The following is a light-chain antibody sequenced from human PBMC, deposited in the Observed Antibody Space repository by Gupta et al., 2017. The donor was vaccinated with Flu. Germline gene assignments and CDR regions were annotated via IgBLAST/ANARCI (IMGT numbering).Light chain of an antibody. J-gene: IGKJ2*02. V-gene: IGKV3D-20*01. Sequence: EVVLTQSPATLSLSPGERATLACGASQSFSSNLLAWYQQKPGRAPRLLIYDAFNRTAGTPDRFSGSGSGTDFTLTISRREPEDFAVYYCQQYVGSPPWTFGQGTKLEI. CDR3: QQYVGSPPWT. CDR2: DAF. CDR1: QSFSSNL.